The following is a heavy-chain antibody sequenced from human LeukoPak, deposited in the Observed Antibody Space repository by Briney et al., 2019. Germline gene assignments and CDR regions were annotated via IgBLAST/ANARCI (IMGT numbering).Heavy chain of an antibody. V-gene: IGHV4-39*07. CDR3: ARGLSAIVY. Sequence: SETLPLTCTVSGGSISSGDYYWSWIRQPPGKGLEWIGEINHSGSTNYNPSLKSRVTISVDTSKNQFSLKLSSVTAADTAVYYCARGLSAIVYWGQGTLVTVSS. J-gene: IGHJ4*02. CDR1: GGSISSGDYY. CDR2: INHSGST. D-gene: IGHD2-15*01.